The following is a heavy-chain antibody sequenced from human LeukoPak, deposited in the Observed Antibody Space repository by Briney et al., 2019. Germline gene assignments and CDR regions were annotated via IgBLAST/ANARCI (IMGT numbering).Heavy chain of an antibody. Sequence: GASVKVSCKASGYTFTSYDINWVRQATGQGLEWMGWMNPNSGNTGYAQKFQGRVTMTRNTSISTAYMELSSLRSEDTAVYYCARERDCSGGSCSQNNYYYYYMDVWGKGTTVTISS. CDR2: MNPNSGNT. CDR3: ARERDCSGGSCSQNNYYYYYMDV. J-gene: IGHJ6*03. CDR1: GYTFTSYD. V-gene: IGHV1-8*01. D-gene: IGHD2-15*01.